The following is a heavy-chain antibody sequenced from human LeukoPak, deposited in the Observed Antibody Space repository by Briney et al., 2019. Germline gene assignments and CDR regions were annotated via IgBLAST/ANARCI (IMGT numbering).Heavy chain of an antibody. Sequence: GGSLRLFCAASGFTFSSYAMSWVRQAPGKGLEWGSAISGSGGSTYYADSVKGRFTISRDNSNNTLYLQMNSLRVEDTAVYYCARAPTVLVGYCSSSSCQADYWGQGTLVTVSS. D-gene: IGHD2-2*01. J-gene: IGHJ4*02. CDR2: ISGSGGST. CDR1: GFTFSSYA. V-gene: IGHV3-23*01. CDR3: ARAPTVLVGYCSSSSCQADY.